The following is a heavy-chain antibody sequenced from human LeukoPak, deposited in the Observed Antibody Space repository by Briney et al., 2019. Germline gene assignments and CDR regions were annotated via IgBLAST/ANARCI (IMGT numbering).Heavy chain of an antibody. V-gene: IGHV4-39*07. CDR2: INHSGST. D-gene: IGHD3-10*01. J-gene: IGHJ6*03. Sequence: AETLSLTCTVSGASITSSNYQWGWIRQPPGKGLEWIGEINHSGSTNYNPSLKSRVTISVDTSKNQFSLKLSSVTAADTAVYYCARVEEGYGSGRREYYYYYYMDVWGKGTTVTISS. CDR3: ARVEEGYGSGRREYYYYYYMDV. CDR1: GASITSSNYQ.